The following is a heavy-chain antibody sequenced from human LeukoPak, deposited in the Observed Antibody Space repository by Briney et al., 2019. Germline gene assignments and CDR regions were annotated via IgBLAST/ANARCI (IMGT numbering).Heavy chain of an antibody. J-gene: IGHJ4*02. V-gene: IGHV3-21*01. Sequence: GGSLRLSCAASGFTFSSYSMNWVRQAPGKGLEWXXSISSSSSYIYYADSVKGRFTISRDNAKNSLYLQMNSLRAEDTAVYYCARDPSYDSSGYHGFDYWGQGTLVTVSS. D-gene: IGHD3-22*01. CDR2: ISSSSSYI. CDR3: ARDPSYDSSGYHGFDY. CDR1: GFTFSSYS.